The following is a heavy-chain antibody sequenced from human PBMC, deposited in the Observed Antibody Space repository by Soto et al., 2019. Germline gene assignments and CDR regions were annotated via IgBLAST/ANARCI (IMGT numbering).Heavy chain of an antibody. Sequence: SETLSLTCAVSSGSISSSNWRSWVRQPPGKGLEWIGEIYHSGSTNYNPSLKSRVTISVDKSKNQFSLKLSSVTAADTAVYYCARFIVRVFAAMDVWGQGTTVTVSS. CDR3: ARFIVRVFAAMDV. CDR2: IYHSGST. D-gene: IGHD1-26*01. CDR1: SGSISSSNW. J-gene: IGHJ6*02. V-gene: IGHV4-4*02.